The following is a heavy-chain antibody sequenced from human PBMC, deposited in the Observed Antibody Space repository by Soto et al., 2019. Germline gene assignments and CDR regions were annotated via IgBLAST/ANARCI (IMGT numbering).Heavy chain of an antibody. CDR2: INAGNGNT. CDR3: ARDSVLMVYATPYYYYYGMDV. CDR1: GYTFTSYA. Sequence: ASVKVSCKASGYTFTSYAMHWVRQAPGQRLEWMGWINAGNGNTKYSQKFQGRVTITRDTSASTAYMELSSLRSEDTAVYYCARDSVLMVYATPYYYYYGMDVWGQGTTVTV. J-gene: IGHJ6*02. V-gene: IGHV1-3*01. D-gene: IGHD2-8*01.